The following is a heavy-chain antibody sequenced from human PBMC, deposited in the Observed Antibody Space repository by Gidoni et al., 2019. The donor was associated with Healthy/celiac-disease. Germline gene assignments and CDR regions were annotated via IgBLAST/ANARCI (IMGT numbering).Heavy chain of an antibody. J-gene: IGHJ6*03. CDR2: ISGSGGST. CDR1: GSTFSSYA. CDR3: AKVLTKYYYYMDV. Sequence: EVQLLESGGGLVPPGGSLRRSCAASGSTFSSYAMSWVRQAPGKGLEWVSAISGSGGSTYYADSVKGRFTISRDNSKNTLYLQMNSLRAEDTAVYYCAKVLTKYYYYMDVWGKGTTVTVSS. V-gene: IGHV3-23*01.